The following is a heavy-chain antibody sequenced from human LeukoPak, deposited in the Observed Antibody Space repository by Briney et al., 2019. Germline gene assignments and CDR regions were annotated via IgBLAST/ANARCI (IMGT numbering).Heavy chain of an antibody. CDR1: GLTVSSNY. CDR2: IYSGGST. V-gene: IGHV3-53*01. J-gene: IGHJ2*01. Sequence: GGSLRLSCAASGLTVSSNYMSWVRQAPGKGLEWVSVIYSGGSTYYADSVKGRFTISRDNSKNALYLQMNSLRAEDTAVYYCARGRNWGRYFDLWGRGTLVTVSS. CDR3: ARGRNWGRYFDL. D-gene: IGHD7-27*01.